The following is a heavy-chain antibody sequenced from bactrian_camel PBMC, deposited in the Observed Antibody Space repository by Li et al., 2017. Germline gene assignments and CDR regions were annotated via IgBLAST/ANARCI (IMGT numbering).Heavy chain of an antibody. V-gene: IGHV3S25*01. CDR1: AITYSMYC. D-gene: IGHD6*01. Sequence: VESGGGSALAGGSVRLSCATSAITYSMYCMGWFRQAPGKDREGLTVLWIGGATTTYADSMKGRFIITRDKAKDLVYLQMNGLQPENSGMYCCAAGQLHGTCRDVLDFPARGQGTQVTVS. CDR2: LWIGGATT. CDR3: AAGQLHGTCRDVLDFPA. J-gene: IGHJ4*01.